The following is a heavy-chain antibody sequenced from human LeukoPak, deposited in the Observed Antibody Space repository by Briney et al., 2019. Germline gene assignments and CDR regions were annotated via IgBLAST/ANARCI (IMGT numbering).Heavy chain of an antibody. CDR1: GFYFRDHW. Sequence: GGSLRLSCAASGFYFRDHWMDWVRQAPGKGLEWVGHIKTDGSETYYLDSLKGRISISRDNTNNELYLQMNSLRVEDTAVYYCVKNDGWFHLAQWGQGTLVTVSS. CDR2: IKTDGSET. J-gene: IGHJ4*02. V-gene: IGHV3-7*03. CDR3: VKNDGWFHLAQ. D-gene: IGHD6-19*01.